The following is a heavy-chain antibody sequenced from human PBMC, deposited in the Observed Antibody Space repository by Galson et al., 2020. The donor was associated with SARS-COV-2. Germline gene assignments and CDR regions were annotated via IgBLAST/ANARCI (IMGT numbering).Heavy chain of an antibody. CDR2: IDWDNNK. D-gene: IGHD6-19*01. CDR1: GFSLSSRGMC. CDR3: ARIVSRTVADTGRRGAFDI. V-gene: IGHV2-70*11. Sequence: ESGPTLVKPTQTLTLTCTFSGFSLSSRGMCVSWIRQPPGKAQEWLARIDWDNNKYYNTSLKTRLTISKDTSKNQVVLTMTNMDPVDTATYYCARIVSRTVADTGRRGAFDIWGQGTMVTVSS. J-gene: IGHJ3*02.